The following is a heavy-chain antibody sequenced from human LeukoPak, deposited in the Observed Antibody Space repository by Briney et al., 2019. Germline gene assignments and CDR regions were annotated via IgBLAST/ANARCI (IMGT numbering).Heavy chain of an antibody. Sequence: GGSLRLPCAASGFTFSSYWMSWVRQAPGKGLEWVANLKQDGNEKYYVDSVKGRFTISRDNAKNSLYLQMNSLRAEDTAVYYCARDVDYGDYGEPYWYFDLWGRAPWSLSPQ. J-gene: IGHJ2*01. CDR2: LKQDGNEK. D-gene: IGHD4-17*01. CDR1: GFTFSSYW. CDR3: ARDVDYGDYGEPYWYFDL. V-gene: IGHV3-7*01.